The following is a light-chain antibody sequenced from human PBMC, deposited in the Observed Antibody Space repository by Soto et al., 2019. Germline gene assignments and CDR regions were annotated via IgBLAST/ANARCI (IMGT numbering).Light chain of an antibody. CDR1: QGITSY. Sequence: IQLTQSPSSLSASVGDSVTITCRASQGITSYLAWYQQKPGKAPNLLIYGASTLQSGVPSRFSGSGSGTDFTLTIISLQAEDFATYYCKQTRSYPSTFGGGTKVDIK. CDR2: GAS. J-gene: IGKJ4*01. V-gene: IGKV1-9*01. CDR3: KQTRSYPST.